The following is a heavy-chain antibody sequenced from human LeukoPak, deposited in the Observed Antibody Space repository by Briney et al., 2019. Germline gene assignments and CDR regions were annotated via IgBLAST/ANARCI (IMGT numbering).Heavy chain of an antibody. CDR2: IYSSGSN. J-gene: IGHJ4*02. Sequence: KSSETLSLTCTVSGGSISGYFWSWIRQPAGKGLEWIGRIYSSGSNNYNPSLKSRVTMSLDTSKNHFSLNLTSVTAADTAVYYCAREPTSGREPTSGRPLDYWGQGTQVTVSS. CDR3: AREPTSGREPTSGRPLDY. V-gene: IGHV4-4*07. CDR1: GGSISGYF. D-gene: IGHD5-12*01.